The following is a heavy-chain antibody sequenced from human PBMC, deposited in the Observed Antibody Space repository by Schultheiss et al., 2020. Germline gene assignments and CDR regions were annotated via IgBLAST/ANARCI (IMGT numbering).Heavy chain of an antibody. D-gene: IGHD2-15*01. CDR1: GFTFSSYA. V-gene: IGHV3-23*01. J-gene: IGHJ4*02. CDR3: AKAPTYCSGGSCPRWGFDY. CDR2: ISGSGGST. Sequence: GGSLRLSCAASGFTFSSYAMSWVRQAPGKGLEWVSAISGSGGSTYYADSVKGRFTISRDNSKNTLYLQMNSLRAEDTAVYYCAKAPTYCSGGSCPRWGFDYWGQGTLVTVSS.